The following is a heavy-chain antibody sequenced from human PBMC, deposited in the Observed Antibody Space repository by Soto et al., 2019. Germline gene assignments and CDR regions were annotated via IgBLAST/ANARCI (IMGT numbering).Heavy chain of an antibody. CDR3: TPFPKYYDFWSGSSWFDP. Sequence: GGSLRLSCAASGFTFSNAWMSWVRQAPGKGLEWVGRIKSKTDGGTTDYAAPVNGRFTISRDDSKNTLYLQMNSLKTEDTAVYYCTPFPKYYDFWSGSSWFDPWAQGTLVPVSS. D-gene: IGHD3-3*01. CDR2: IKSKTDGGTT. CDR1: GFTFSNAW. V-gene: IGHV3-15*01. J-gene: IGHJ5*02.